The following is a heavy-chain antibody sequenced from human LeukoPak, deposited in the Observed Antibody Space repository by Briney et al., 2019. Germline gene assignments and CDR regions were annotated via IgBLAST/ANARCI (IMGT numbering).Heavy chain of an antibody. CDR1: GYSLTRYW. V-gene: IGHV5-51*01. Sequence: PWGSPKISCKGSGYSLTRYWIGWVRQTPGKGLECLVILHPGDSATVYSPSFQGQVTISAEESIRTAHLQWSSLTASDTAMYYCAILRVFCLDYWGQGTLATVS. J-gene: IGHJ4*02. CDR3: AILRVFCLDY. CDR2: LHPGDSAT. D-gene: IGHD3-3*01.